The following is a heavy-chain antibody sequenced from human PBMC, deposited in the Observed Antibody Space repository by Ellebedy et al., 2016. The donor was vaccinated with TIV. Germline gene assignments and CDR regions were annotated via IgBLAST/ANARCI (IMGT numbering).Heavy chain of an antibody. V-gene: IGHV3-48*01. Sequence: GESLKISCAASGFTFSSYRMNWVRQAPGKGLEWVSYISVSDTIYYADSVRGRFTISRDKAKKSVYLQMNSLTVEDTAIYYCARDAMLWIFDSWGQGTLVTVSS. CDR2: ISVSDTI. D-gene: IGHD2-2*01. CDR1: GFTFSSYR. J-gene: IGHJ4*02. CDR3: ARDAMLWIFDS.